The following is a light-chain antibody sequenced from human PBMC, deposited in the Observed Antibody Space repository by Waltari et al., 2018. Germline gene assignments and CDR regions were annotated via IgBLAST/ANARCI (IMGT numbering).Light chain of an antibody. J-gene: IGKJ2*01. CDR3: QQYYDGRT. Sequence: EIVMTQSPATLSVSPGERATLSCRASQSISTYLAWFQQKPGQAPRLLIYPASTRATGIPARLSGSGSGTEFTLAISSLQSEDFAVYYCQQYYDGRTFGQGTKLEIK. V-gene: IGKV3-15*01. CDR1: QSISTY. CDR2: PAS.